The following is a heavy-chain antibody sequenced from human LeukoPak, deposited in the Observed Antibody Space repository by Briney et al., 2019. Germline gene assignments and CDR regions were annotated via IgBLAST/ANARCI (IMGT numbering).Heavy chain of an antibody. CDR1: GFTFSSHG. CDR2: ISSSSSYI. J-gene: IGHJ3*02. Sequence: GGTLRLSCAASGFTFSSHGMNWVRQAPGKGLEWVSSISSSSSYIYYADSVKGRFTISRDNAKNSLYLQMNSLRAEDTAVYYCARPHKNYAAFDIWGQGTMVTVSS. V-gene: IGHV3-21*01. D-gene: IGHD1-7*01. CDR3: ARPHKNYAAFDI.